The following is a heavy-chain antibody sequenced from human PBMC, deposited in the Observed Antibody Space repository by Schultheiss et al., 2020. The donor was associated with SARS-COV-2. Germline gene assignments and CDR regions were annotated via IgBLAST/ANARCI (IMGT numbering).Heavy chain of an antibody. CDR3: ARDGDIVATPADY. V-gene: IGHV1-18*01. CDR1: GYTFTSYD. J-gene: IGHJ4*02. D-gene: IGHD5-12*01. CDR2: INPNSGGT. Sequence: ASVKVSCKASGYTFTSYDINWVRQATGQGLEWMGWINPNSGGTNYAQKLQGRVTMTTDTSTSTAYMELRSLRSDDTAVYYCARDGDIVATPADYWGQGTLVTVSS.